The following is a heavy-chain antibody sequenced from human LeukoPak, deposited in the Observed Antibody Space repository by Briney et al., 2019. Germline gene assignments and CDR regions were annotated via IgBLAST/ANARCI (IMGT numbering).Heavy chain of an antibody. Sequence: ASVKVSCKASGYTFTDYYTHWVRQAPGQGLEWMGWINPNSGGTNYAQKFQGRVTMTRDTSISTANMELSRLRSDDTAVYYCASEVRYGSGRGLDYWGQGTLVTVSS. CDR1: GYTFTDYY. CDR2: INPNSGGT. J-gene: IGHJ4*02. V-gene: IGHV1-2*02. D-gene: IGHD3-10*01. CDR3: ASEVRYGSGRGLDY.